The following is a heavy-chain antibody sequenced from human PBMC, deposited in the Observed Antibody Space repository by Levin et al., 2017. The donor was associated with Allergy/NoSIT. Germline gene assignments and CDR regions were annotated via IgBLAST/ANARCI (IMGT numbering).Heavy chain of an antibody. D-gene: IGHD6-19*01. CDR2: INYRGST. CDR1: GGSVSSGTYY. CDR3: ARNRIVVAGGNDYYYGMDV. J-gene: IGHJ6*02. Sequence: SQTLSLTCTVSGGSVSSGTYYWSWIRQPPGKGLEWIGYINYRGSTKYNPSLKSRVTISVDTSKNEFSLKLSSATAADTAVYYCARNRIVVAGGNDYYYGMDVWGQGTTVTVSS. V-gene: IGHV4-61*01.